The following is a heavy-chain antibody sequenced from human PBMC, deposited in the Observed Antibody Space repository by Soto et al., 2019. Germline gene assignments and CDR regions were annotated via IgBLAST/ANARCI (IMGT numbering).Heavy chain of an antibody. Sequence: QGQLVQSGGEAKKPGASVKVSCKASGYTFTRYGISWVRQAPGQELEWMGWISGYNGDTNYAQKFQGRVTMTIDTSTSTAYMELRSLTSDDTAVYYCAKNGQPPYYYYGMDVWGQGTTVTVSS. J-gene: IGHJ6*02. V-gene: IGHV1-18*01. CDR3: AKNGQPPYYYYGMDV. D-gene: IGHD2-8*01. CDR2: ISGYNGDT. CDR1: GYTFTRYG.